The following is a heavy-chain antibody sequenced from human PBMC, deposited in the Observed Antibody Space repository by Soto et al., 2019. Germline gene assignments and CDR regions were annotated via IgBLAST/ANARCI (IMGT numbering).Heavy chain of an antibody. D-gene: IGHD5-12*01. V-gene: IGHV4-30-2*01. CDR2: IYHSGST. CDR1: GGSISSGGYS. J-gene: IGHJ6*02. CDR3: AREGVAPYYYYGMDV. Sequence: SETLSLTCAVSGGSISSGGYSWSWVRQPPGKGLEWIGYIYHSGSTYYNPSLKSRVIISVDRSKNQFSLKVSSVTAADTAVYYCAREGVAPYYYYGMDVWGQGTPVTVSS.